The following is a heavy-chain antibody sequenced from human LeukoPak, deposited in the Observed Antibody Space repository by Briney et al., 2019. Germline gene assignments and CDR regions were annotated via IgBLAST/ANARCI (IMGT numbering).Heavy chain of an antibody. D-gene: IGHD6-19*01. CDR2: IIPILGIA. CDR3: ARDSSGFFGMDV. V-gene: IGHV1-69*04. CDR1: GYTFTSYA. Sequence: GASVKVSCKASGYTFTSYAMNWVRQAPGQGLEWMGRIIPILGIANYAQKFQGRVTITADKSTSTAYMELSSLRSEDTAVYYCARDSSGFFGMDVWGQGTTVTVSS. J-gene: IGHJ6*02.